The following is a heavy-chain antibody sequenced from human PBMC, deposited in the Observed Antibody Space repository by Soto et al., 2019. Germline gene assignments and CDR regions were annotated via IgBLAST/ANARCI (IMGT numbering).Heavy chain of an antibody. D-gene: IGHD2-21*01. V-gene: IGHV1-46*01. CDR3: AKEGAIPGEVDA. Sequence: HLAQSGPEVKRPGASVKISCKASGFIFTDWFMHWVRQAPGQGPEWMGIINTSGGNSIYSQKFHDRVTMTRDTSTSTLSVKLISLTSADTAVYYCAKEGAIPGEVDAWGQGSLVTVSS. J-gene: IGHJ1*01. CDR2: INTSGGNS. CDR1: GFIFTDWF.